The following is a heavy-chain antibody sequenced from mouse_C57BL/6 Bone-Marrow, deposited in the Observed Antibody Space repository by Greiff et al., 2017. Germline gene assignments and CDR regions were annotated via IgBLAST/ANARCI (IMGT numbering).Heavy chain of an antibody. CDR2: IYPRSGNT. CDR3: ARSKGYYYGSSADY. Sequence: QVQLQQSGAELARPGASVKLSCKASGYTFTSYGISWVKQRTGQGLEWIGEIYPRSGNTYYNEKFKGKDTLTADKSSSTAYMELRSLTSEDSAVYFCARSKGYYYGSSADYWGQGTTLTVSS. J-gene: IGHJ2*01. CDR1: GYTFTSYG. D-gene: IGHD1-1*01. V-gene: IGHV1-81*01.